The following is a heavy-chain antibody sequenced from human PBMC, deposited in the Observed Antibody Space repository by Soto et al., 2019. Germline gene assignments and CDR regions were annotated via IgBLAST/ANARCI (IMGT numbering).Heavy chain of an antibody. Sequence: GGSLRLSCAATGFTFSSYAMHWVRQAPGEGQGLRRGLEWVSYIKQDGSEKYYVDSVKGRFTISRDNAKNSLYLQMNSLRAEDTAVYYCARAHWSGSAFFDYWGQGTLVTVSS. CDR2: IKQDGSEK. CDR3: ARAHWSGSAFFDY. D-gene: IGHD3-3*01. V-gene: IGHV3-7*01. CDR1: GFTFSSYA. J-gene: IGHJ4*02.